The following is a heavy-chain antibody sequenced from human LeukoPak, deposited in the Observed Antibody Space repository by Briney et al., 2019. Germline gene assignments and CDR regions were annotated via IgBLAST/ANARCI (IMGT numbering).Heavy chain of an antibody. Sequence: SVKVSFKASGCSFSSYANCWMRLAPAQGIEWMGVVINIFGTANYAQKFQGRVTITTDESTSTDYMELSSLRSEDTAVYYCARDRGCSSTSCYGPLYYYYYMDVWGKGTTVTVSS. CDR3: ARDRGCSSTSCYGPLYYYYYMDV. D-gene: IGHD2-2*01. CDR2: VINIFGTA. CDR1: GCSFSSYA. J-gene: IGHJ6*03. V-gene: IGHV1-69*05.